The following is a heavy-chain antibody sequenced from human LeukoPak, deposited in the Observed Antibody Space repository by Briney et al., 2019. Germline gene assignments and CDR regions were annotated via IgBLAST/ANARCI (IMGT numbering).Heavy chain of an antibody. V-gene: IGHV3-48*01. CDR1: GLTFSRYS. Sequence: PGGSLRLSCAASGLTFSRYSMNWVRQAPGKGLEWVSYISSSSSTIYYADSVKGRFTISRDNAKNSLYLQMNSLRAEDTAVYFCGRDSPPDYWGQGTLVTVSS. J-gene: IGHJ4*02. CDR2: ISSSSSTI. CDR3: GRDSPPDY.